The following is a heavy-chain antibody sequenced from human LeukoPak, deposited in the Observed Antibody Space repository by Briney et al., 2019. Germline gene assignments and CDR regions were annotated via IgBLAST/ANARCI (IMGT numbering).Heavy chain of an antibody. CDR2: IYYSGST. D-gene: IGHD2-8*01. J-gene: IGHJ5*02. Sequence: SETLSLTCTVSGGSISSSSYYWGWIRQPPGKGLEWIGSIYYSGSTYYNPSLKSRVTISVDTSKNQFSLKLNSVTAADTAVYYCARENGLSHPRRFDPWGQGTLVTVSS. V-gene: IGHV4-39*07. CDR1: GGSISSSSYY. CDR3: ARENGLSHPRRFDP.